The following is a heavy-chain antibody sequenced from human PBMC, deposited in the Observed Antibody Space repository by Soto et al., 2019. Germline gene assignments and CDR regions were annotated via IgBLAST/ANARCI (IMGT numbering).Heavy chain of an antibody. D-gene: IGHD3-10*01. CDR3: ARRALSHAFVDY. Sequence: SLRLSCAASGFTFSSYWMSWGRQAPGKGLGWVANIKQDGSEKYYVDSVKDRFTISRDISKNTVFLQKNSMRAEDTTVYFCARRALSHAFVDYWGQGALVTVSS. CDR1: GFTFSSYW. J-gene: IGHJ4*02. CDR2: IKQDGSEK. V-gene: IGHV3-7*04.